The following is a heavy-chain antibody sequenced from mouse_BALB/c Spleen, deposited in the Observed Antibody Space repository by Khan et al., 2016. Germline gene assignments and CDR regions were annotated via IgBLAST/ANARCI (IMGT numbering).Heavy chain of an antibody. CDR3: ARYSTTVVAPLDY. J-gene: IGHJ2*01. D-gene: IGHD1-1*01. CDR2: INPSSSYT. Sequence: LQQSGAELARPGASVKMSCKASGYSFTSYTMHWVKQRPGQGLEWLGFINPSSSYTNYNQNFKDKATLTADKSSSTAYMQLSSLTSEDSAVYFCARYSTTVVAPLDYWGQGTTLTVSS. V-gene: IGHV1-4*01. CDR1: GYSFTSYT.